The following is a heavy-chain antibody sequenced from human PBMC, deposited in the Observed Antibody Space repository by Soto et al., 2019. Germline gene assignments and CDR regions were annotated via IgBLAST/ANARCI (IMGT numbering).Heavy chain of an antibody. CDR2: IDAGNGNT. D-gene: IGHD4-17*01. Sequence: ASVKVSCKASGYTFTSYAMHWVRQAPGQRLEWMGWIDAGNGNTKYSQKFQGRVTITRDTSASTAYMELSSLRSEDTAVYYCARFHGDYLPLYSFDYWGQGTLVTVSS. V-gene: IGHV1-3*01. CDR3: ARFHGDYLPLYSFDY. J-gene: IGHJ4*02. CDR1: GYTFTSYA.